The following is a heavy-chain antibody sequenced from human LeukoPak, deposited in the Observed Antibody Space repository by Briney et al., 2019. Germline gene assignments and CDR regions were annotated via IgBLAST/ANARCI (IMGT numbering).Heavy chain of an antibody. CDR3: ARYFRADTGNYYRSFDY. V-gene: IGHV3-7*05. CDR1: GFTFSDNW. Sequence: GRSLRLSCAASGFTFSDNWMSWVRQAPGKGLEWVANIKEDGSEKNYVDSVKGRFTISRDNAKNSLYLQMNSLRAEDTAVYYCARYFRADTGNYYRSFDYWGQGTLVTVSS. CDR2: IKEDGSEK. J-gene: IGHJ4*02. D-gene: IGHD1-26*01.